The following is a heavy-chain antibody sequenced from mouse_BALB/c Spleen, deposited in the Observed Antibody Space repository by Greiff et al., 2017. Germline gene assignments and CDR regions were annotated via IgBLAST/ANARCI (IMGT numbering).Heavy chain of an antibody. CDR2: ISYSGST. Sequence: EAQLQQSGPSLVKPSQTLSLTCSVTGDSITSGYWNWIRKFPGNKLEYMGYISYSGSTYYNPSLKSRISITRDTSKNQYYLQLNSVTTEDTATYYCARVYYGSNWYFDVWGAGTTVTVSS. V-gene: IGHV3-8*02. J-gene: IGHJ1*01. CDR3: ARVYYGSNWYFDV. CDR1: GDSITSGY. D-gene: IGHD1-1*01.